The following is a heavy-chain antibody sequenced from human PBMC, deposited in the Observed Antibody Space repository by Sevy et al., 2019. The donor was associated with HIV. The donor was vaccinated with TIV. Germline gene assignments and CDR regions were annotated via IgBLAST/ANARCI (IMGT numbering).Heavy chain of an antibody. D-gene: IGHD6-13*01. J-gene: IGHJ3*02. CDR2: INPSGGST. V-gene: IGHV1-46*01. CDR1: GYTFTNYY. Sequence: ASVKVSCKASGYTFTNYYMHWVRQAPGQGLEWMGIINPSGGSTSYAQKFQGRLTMTRDTSTSTVYMELSSLRSEDTAVYYCARDHTVSVSNWYGAFDIWGQGTMVTVSS. CDR3: ARDHTVSVSNWYGAFDI.